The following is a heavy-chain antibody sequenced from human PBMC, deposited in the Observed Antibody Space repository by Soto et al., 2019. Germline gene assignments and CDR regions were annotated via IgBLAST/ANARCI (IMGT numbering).Heavy chain of an antibody. CDR1: GGSISSYY. CDR2: IYASGST. J-gene: IGHJ5*02. D-gene: IGHD1-20*01. CDR3: ARDRAVTGNDTWFDH. V-gene: IGHV4-4*07. Sequence: XETLSLTCTVSGGSISSYYWSWIRQPAGKGLDWIGRIYASGSTNYNPSLKSRVTMSVDTSKNQFSLKLSSVTAADTAVYYCARDRAVTGNDTWFDHWGQGALVTVSS.